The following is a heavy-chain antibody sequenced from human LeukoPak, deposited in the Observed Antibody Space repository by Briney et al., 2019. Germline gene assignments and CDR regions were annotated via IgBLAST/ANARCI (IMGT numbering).Heavy chain of an antibody. CDR1: GGSISSGGYY. D-gene: IGHD1-26*01. CDR3: ARDPGDSESYEGYFDY. CDR2: IYHSGST. V-gene: IGHV4-30-2*01. J-gene: IGHJ4*02. Sequence: NPSETLSLTCTVSGGSISSGGYYWGWIRQPPGKGLEWIGYIYHSGSTYYNPSLKSRVTISVDRSKNQFSLKLSSVTAADTAVYYCARDPGDSESYEGYFDYWGQGTLVTVS.